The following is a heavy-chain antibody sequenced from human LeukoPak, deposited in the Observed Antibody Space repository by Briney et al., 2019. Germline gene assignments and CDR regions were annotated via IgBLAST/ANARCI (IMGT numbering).Heavy chain of an antibody. CDR3: TTGFFWFGELFFTSDY. Sequence: GASVKVSCKASGYTFTNYDINWVRQATGQGLEWMGWMNPHSGNTGYAQKFQGRVTMTRNTSISTAYMELNSLKTEDTAVYYCTTGFFWFGELFFTSDYWGQGTLVTVSS. CDR2: MNPHSGNT. V-gene: IGHV1-8*01. D-gene: IGHD3-10*01. CDR1: GYTFTNYD. J-gene: IGHJ4*02.